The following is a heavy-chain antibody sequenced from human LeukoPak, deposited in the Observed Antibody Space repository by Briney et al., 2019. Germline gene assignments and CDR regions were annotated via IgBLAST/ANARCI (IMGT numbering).Heavy chain of an antibody. D-gene: IGHD3-22*01. CDR2: INGYNGHT. J-gene: IGHJ4*02. Sequence: ASVKVSCKGSGYTFTNYGISWVRQGPGQGLEWLGLINGYNGHTKYTQKLQGRGAMTTDTSTTTAYMQMQTLRSDDPAVYYCASGLPPSIYYGSSCYYSYYFDHWGQGTLVTVSS. CDR3: ASGLPPSIYYGSSCYYSYYFDH. CDR1: GYTFTNYG. V-gene: IGHV1-18*01.